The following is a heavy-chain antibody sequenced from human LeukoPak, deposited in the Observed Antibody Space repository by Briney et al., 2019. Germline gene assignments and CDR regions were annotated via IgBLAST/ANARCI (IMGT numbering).Heavy chain of an antibody. CDR1: GYSFTSYW. D-gene: IGHD3-10*01. CDR2: IYPGDSDT. J-gene: IGHJ4*02. Sequence: GESLKISCKGSGYSFTSYWIGWLRQMHGKGLEWMGIIYPGDSDTRYSPSFQGQVTISADMSISTAYLQWSSLKASETAMYYCARTPLGVYDSGSYPYFFDYWGQGTLVTVSS. CDR3: ARTPLGVYDSGSYPYFFDY. V-gene: IGHV5-51*01.